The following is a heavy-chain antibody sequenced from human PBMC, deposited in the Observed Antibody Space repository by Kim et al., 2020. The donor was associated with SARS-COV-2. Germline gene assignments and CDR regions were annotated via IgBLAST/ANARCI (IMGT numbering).Heavy chain of an antibody. D-gene: IGHD6-13*01. V-gene: IGHV1-69*13. CDR2: IIPIFGTA. CDR3: ARGSRAAAAGTVPDY. Sequence: SVKVSCKASGGTFSSYAISWVRQAPGQGLEWMGGIIPIFGTANYAQKFQGRVTITADESTSTAYMELSSLRSEDTAVYYCARGSRAAAAGTVPDYWGQGTLVTVSS. CDR1: GGTFSSYA. J-gene: IGHJ4*02.